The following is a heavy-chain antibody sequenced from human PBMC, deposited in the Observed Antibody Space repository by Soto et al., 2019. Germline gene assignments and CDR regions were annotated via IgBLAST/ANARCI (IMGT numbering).Heavy chain of an antibody. CDR3: ARALRYFDWLPWFDP. J-gene: IGHJ5*02. CDR1: GGTFSSYA. D-gene: IGHD3-9*01. Sequence: ASVKVCCKASGGTFSSYAISWVRQAPGQGLEWMGGIIPIFGTANYAQKFQGRVTITADKSTSTAYMELSSLRSEDTAVYYCARALRYFDWLPWFDPWGHGTLVTVSS. V-gene: IGHV1-69*06. CDR2: IIPIFGTA.